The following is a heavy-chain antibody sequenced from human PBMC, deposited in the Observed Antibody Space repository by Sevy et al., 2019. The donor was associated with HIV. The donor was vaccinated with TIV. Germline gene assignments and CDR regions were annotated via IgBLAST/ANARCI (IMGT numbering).Heavy chain of an antibody. J-gene: IGHJ4*02. CDR2: MFFSGNT. D-gene: IGHD2-21*01. CDR1: GGSISRSSYD. Sequence: SETLSLTCTVSGGSISRSSYDWGWIRQPPGKGLEWIGSMFFSGNTYYNPSLKSRVTIFVDRSKNQISLRLTSVTAADTAVYYCARQGGIVDRAFDXWGQGTLVTVSS. CDR3: ARQGGIVDRAFDX. V-gene: IGHV4-39*01.